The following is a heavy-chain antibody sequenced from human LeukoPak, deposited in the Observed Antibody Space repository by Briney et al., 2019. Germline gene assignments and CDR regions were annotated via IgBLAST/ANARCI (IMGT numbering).Heavy chain of an antibody. D-gene: IGHD5/OR15-5a*01. Sequence: GGSLRLFCAASGSTFSSYSMNWVRQAPGKGLEWGSSISSSSSYIYYADSAKGRFTISRHNAKNSLYLQMTSLRAEDTAVYYCARSVYGNAFDIWGQGTMVPVSS. V-gene: IGHV3-21*01. CDR3: ARSVYGNAFDI. J-gene: IGHJ3*02. CDR1: GSTFSSYS. CDR2: ISSSSSYI.